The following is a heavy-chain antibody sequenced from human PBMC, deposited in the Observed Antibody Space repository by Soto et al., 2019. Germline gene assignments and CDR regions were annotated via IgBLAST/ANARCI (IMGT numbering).Heavy chain of an antibody. CDR3: ARGGAMGVDY. V-gene: IGHV3-74*01. D-gene: IGHD1-26*01. J-gene: IGHJ4*02. CDR2: IYFDGITT. CDR1: GFTINTHW. Sequence: LRLSCTASGFTINTHWMHWVRQAPGRGLVWVSRIYFDGITTNYADSVKGRLTVSRDNAKNTVYLHVNTLRDEDTAVYYCARGGAMGVDYWGQGTLVTVSS.